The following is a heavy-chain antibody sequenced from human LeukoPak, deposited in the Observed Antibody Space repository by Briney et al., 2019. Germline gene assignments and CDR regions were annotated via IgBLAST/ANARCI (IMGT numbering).Heavy chain of an antibody. CDR2: IYTSGST. CDR1: GGSISSYY. J-gene: IGHJ5*02. Sequence: SETLSLTCTVSGGSISSYYWSWNRQPPGKGLEWIGYIYTSGSTNYNPSLKSRVTISVDTSKNQFSLKLSSVTAADTAVYYCARQDGVTGTPPNWFDPWGQGTLVTVSS. V-gene: IGHV4-4*09. D-gene: IGHD1-7*01. CDR3: ARQDGVTGTPPNWFDP.